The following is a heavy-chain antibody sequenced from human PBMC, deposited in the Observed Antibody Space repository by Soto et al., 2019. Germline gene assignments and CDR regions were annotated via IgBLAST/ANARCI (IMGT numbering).Heavy chain of an antibody. CDR1: GGSFSGYY. Sequence: SETLSLTCAVYGGSFSGYYWSWIRQPPGKGLEWIGEINHSGSTNYNPSLKSRVTISVDTSKNQFSLKLSSVTAAGTAVYYCARGRDIHFFDYWGQGTLVTVSS. CDR3: ARGRDIHFFDY. CDR2: INHSGST. V-gene: IGHV4-34*01. J-gene: IGHJ4*02. D-gene: IGHD3-3*02.